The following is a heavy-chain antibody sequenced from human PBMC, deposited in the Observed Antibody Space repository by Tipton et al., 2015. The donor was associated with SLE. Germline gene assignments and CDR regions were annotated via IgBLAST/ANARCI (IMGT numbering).Heavy chain of an antibody. J-gene: IGHJ3*01. D-gene: IGHD3-16*01. CDR1: GGSISSAPYY. CDR3: ASWGFDT. V-gene: IGHV4-61*02. CDR2: IYTSGRT. Sequence: LRLSCTVSGGSISSAPYYWTWIRQPAGKTLEWIGRIYTSGRTNYNPSLKSRVTLSLDRSKNQFSLKLDSATAADTAVYYCASWGFDTWGQGTMVTVSS.